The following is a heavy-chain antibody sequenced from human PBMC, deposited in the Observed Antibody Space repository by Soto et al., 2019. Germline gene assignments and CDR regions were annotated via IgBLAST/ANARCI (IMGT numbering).Heavy chain of an antibody. V-gene: IGHV1-2*04. J-gene: IGHJ6*02. Sequence: GGTNYAQKFQGWVTMTRDPSISTAYMELSRLRSDDTAVYYCARGLVDFWSGYYNYYGMDVWGQGTTVTVSS. D-gene: IGHD3-3*01. CDR2: GGT. CDR3: ARGLVDFWSGYYNYYGMDV.